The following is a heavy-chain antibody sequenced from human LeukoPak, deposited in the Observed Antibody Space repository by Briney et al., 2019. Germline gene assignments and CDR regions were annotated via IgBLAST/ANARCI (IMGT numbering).Heavy chain of an antibody. CDR1: GDSVSSNSAA. V-gene: IGHV6-1*01. D-gene: IGHD3-3*02. CDR3: ARDFQHPIFGVVINYFDY. CDR2: TYYRSKWYN. Sequence: SQTLSLTCAISGDSVSSNSAAWNWIRQSPSRGLEWLGRTYYRSKWYNDYAVSVKSRITINPDTSKNQFSLQLNSVTPEDTAVYYCARDFQHPIFGVVINYFDYWGQGTLVTVSS. J-gene: IGHJ4*02.